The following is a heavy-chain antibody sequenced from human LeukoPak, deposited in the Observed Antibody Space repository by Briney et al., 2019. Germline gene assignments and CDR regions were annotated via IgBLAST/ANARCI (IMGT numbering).Heavy chain of an antibody. CDR3: ARDDYRGVTNFDP. CDR2: IYYTGST. V-gene: IGHV4-59*01. Sequence: PSETLSLTCAVSGGSISGYFWSWSRQPPGKGLEWIGYIYYTGSTIYNPSLRSRVTMSVDVSKNQFSLQLTSVTAADTAVYYCARDDYRGVTNFDPWGQGTLVTVSS. CDR1: GGSISGYF. J-gene: IGHJ5*02. D-gene: IGHD3-10*01.